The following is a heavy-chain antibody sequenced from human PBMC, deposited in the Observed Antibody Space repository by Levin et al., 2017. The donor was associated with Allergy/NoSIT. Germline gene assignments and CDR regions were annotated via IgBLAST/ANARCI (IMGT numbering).Heavy chain of an antibody. CDR1: GFTFSSYS. CDR3: ARDRDGDFFKWLDP. D-gene: IGHD4-17*01. V-gene: IGHV3-21*01. J-gene: IGHJ5*02. Sequence: GSLKISCAASGFTFSSYSMTWVRQAPGKALEWVSSISAVSTYIYYADSVKGRFTISRDNAKNSLYLQMDSLRAEDTAVYYCARDRDGDFFKWLDPWGQGTLVTVSS. CDR2: ISAVSTYI.